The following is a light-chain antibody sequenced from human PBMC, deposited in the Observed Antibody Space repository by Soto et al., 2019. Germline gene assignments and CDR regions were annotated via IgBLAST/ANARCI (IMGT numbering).Light chain of an antibody. Sequence: EIVLTQSPGTLSFSPGERATLSCRVGHSVSSSYLAWYQQKPGQAPRLLIYRASSRATGIPDRVSGSGSGADYTLTISRLETEDSAMYYCQQYGYSFWTFGQGTKVDIK. J-gene: IGKJ1*01. CDR2: RAS. CDR3: QQYGYSFWT. CDR1: HSVSSSY. V-gene: IGKV3-20*01.